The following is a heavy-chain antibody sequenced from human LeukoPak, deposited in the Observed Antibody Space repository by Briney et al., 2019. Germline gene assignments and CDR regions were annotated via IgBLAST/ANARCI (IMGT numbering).Heavy chain of an antibody. D-gene: IGHD3-10*01. Sequence: GGSLRLSCAASGFTLSDFGMHWVRQAPDRGLEWVAVVSYDGGTTFYADSVKGRFTISRDNSKNILYLQVDSLTAEDTAVYYCAKEDYHGSGSYYPYWGQGTLVTVSS. J-gene: IGHJ4*02. CDR3: AKEDYHGSGSYYPY. CDR1: GFTLSDFG. CDR2: VSYDGGTT. V-gene: IGHV3-30*18.